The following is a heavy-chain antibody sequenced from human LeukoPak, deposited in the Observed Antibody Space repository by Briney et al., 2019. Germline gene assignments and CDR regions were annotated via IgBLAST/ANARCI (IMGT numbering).Heavy chain of an antibody. J-gene: IGHJ4*02. Sequence: SETLSLTCTVSGGSISSYYWSWIRQPPGKGLEWIGRIYTTGDTNYNPSLKSRVTISKDTSKNQFSLNLTSVTAADTAVYYCARDSCSSNSCSFDFWGQGILVTVSS. CDR2: IYTTGDT. V-gene: IGHV4-4*08. CDR1: GGSISSYY. D-gene: IGHD2-2*01. CDR3: ARDSCSSNSCSFDF.